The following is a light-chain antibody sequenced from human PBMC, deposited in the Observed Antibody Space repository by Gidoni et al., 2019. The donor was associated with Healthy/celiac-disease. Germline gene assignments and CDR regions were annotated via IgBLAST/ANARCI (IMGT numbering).Light chain of an antibody. CDR2: RNN. V-gene: IGLV1-47*01. J-gene: IGLJ2*01. Sequence: QSVLTQPPSASGTPGQGVTISCSGSSSNIGSNYAYWYQQLPGTAPKLLSYRNNQRPSGVPDRFSGSKSGTSASLAISGLRSEDEADYYCAAWDDSLSGPVFGGGTKLTVL. CDR3: AAWDDSLSGPV. CDR1: SSNIGSNY.